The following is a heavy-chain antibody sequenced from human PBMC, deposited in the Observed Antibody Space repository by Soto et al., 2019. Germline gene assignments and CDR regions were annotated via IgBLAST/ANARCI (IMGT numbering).Heavy chain of an antibody. V-gene: IGHV1-8*01. CDR1: GYTFTSYD. J-gene: IGHJ5*02. CDR2: INPNSGKK. D-gene: IGHD3-16*01. Sequence: QVQLVQSGAEVKKPGASVKVSCKASGYTFTSYDINWVRQATGQGLEWMGWINPNSGKKGYAQKFQGRVTMTRNTPITTAYMELRTLGSENTAVYYCPREAAWGLNHWGQGTLVTVSS. CDR3: PREAAWGLNH.